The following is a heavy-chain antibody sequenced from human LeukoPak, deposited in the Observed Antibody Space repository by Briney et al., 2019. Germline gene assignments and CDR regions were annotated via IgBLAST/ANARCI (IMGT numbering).Heavy chain of an antibody. Sequence: GGSLRLSCAASGFTFSSYAMSWVRQAPGKGLECVSAISGSGGSTYYADSVKGRFTISRDNSKNTLYLQMNSLRAEDTAVYYCAKVRGYSYGPTDYWGQGTLVTVSS. CDR1: GFTFSSYA. V-gene: IGHV3-23*01. CDR3: AKVRGYSYGPTDY. D-gene: IGHD5-18*01. CDR2: ISGSGGST. J-gene: IGHJ4*02.